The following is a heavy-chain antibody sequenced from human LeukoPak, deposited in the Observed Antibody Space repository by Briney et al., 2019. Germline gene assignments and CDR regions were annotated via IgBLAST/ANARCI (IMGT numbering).Heavy chain of an antibody. CDR2: FHPSGTT. CDR1: GNSVINDNSI. D-gene: IGHD5-24*01. J-gene: IGHJ1*01. CDR3: TKGADDYKTGY. V-gene: IGHV4-31*02. Sequence: PSETLSLICSVSGNSVINDNSIWSWIRQHPEKGLEWIGHFHPSGTTYYNPSLRSRLTISIDTSNNHFSQEMTSMTAADTAVYYCTKGADDYKTGYWGQGTLVTVSS.